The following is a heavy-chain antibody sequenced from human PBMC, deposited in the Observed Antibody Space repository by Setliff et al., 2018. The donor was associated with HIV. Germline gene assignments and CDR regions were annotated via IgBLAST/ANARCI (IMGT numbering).Heavy chain of an antibody. CDR3: GRLSETAMASFDS. CDR2: IYYSGST. V-gene: IGHV4-39*02. J-gene: IGHJ4*02. D-gene: IGHD2-21*02. CDR1: CGAISSRSYY. Sequence: SETLSLTCTVSCGAISSRSYYWGWIRQPPGKGLEWIGSIYYSGSTYYNPSLKSRVTISVDTSKNHFSLRLSHVTAADTAVYYCGRLSETAMASFDSWGQGILVTVSS.